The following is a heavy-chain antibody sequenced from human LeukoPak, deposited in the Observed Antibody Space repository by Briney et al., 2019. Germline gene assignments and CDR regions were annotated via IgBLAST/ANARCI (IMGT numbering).Heavy chain of an antibody. CDR1: GFTLSSYA. Sequence: GGSLRLSCAASGFTLSSYAMSWVRQAPGKGLEWVSGINGSGGSTYLADSVKGRFTISRDYSKNTVSLQVNSLRAEDTAVYYCAKGSHFANCGQGTLVTVSS. CDR3: AKGSHFAN. V-gene: IGHV3-23*01. CDR2: INGSGGST. J-gene: IGHJ4*02.